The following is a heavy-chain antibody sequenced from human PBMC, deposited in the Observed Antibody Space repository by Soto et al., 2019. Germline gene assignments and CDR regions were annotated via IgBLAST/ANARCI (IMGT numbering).Heavy chain of an antibody. CDR1: GFTFSDYY. CDR2: ISSSGSNI. V-gene: IGHV3-11*01. D-gene: IGHD2-15*01. J-gene: IGHJ4*02. Sequence: GGSLRLSCAASGFTFSDYYMSWIRQAPGKGLEWVSYISSSGSNIYYADSVKGRFTISRDNAKNSLYLQMNSLRAEDTAVYYCARDWVEGIVVVVPLDYWGQGTLVTVSS. CDR3: ARDWVEGIVVVVPLDY.